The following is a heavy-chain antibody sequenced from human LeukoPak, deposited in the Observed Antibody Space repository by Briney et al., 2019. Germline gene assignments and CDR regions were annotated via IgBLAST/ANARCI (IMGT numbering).Heavy chain of an antibody. CDR2: ISYDGSNK. D-gene: IGHD3-10*01. CDR3: ARDFTMVRGVILDY. J-gene: IGHJ4*02. CDR1: GFTFSSYA. V-gene: IGHV3-30*04. Sequence: GGSLRLSYAASGFTFSSYAMHWVRQAPGKGLECVALISYDGSNKYYADSVKGRLTISRDSSKNTLYLQMNSLRAEDTAVYYCARDFTMVRGVILDYWGQGTLVTVSS.